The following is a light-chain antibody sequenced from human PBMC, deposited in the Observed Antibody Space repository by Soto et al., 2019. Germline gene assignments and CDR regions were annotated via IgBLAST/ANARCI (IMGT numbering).Light chain of an antibody. Sequence: EIVLTQSPGTLSLSPGERATLSCRASQSVSSSYLAWYQQKPGQAPRLLIYGASSRATGIPDRFSGSGSGTHFTLTISRLEPEDFAVYSCPQYDSSPPKRIFGGGTKVEIK. CDR3: PQYDSSPPKRI. CDR1: QSVSSSY. CDR2: GAS. V-gene: IGKV3-20*01. J-gene: IGKJ4*01.